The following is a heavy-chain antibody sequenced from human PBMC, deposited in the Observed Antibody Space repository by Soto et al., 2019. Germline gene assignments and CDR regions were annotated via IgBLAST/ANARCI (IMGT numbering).Heavy chain of an antibody. Sequence: QVQLQESGPGLVKPSETLSLTCTVSGGSISNHYWSWIRQPPGKGLEWIGYIYYNGNTNYNPPLKSRVPMSVDTSTHQPSLTLSSVTAADTAVYYCTRANSYSEYWGQGTLVTVSS. CDR2: IYYNGNT. V-gene: IGHV4-59*11. J-gene: IGHJ4*02. CDR3: TRANSYSEY. CDR1: GGSISNHY. D-gene: IGHD7-27*01.